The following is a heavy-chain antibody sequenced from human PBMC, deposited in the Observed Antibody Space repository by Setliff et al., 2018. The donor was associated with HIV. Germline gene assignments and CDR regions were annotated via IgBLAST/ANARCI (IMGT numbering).Heavy chain of an antibody. V-gene: IGHV4-59*11. D-gene: IGHD4-17*01. CDR2: IYYSGRT. CDR1: GGSISSHY. CDR3: ASRHDYGGPNDAFDI. J-gene: IGHJ3*02. Sequence: SETLSLTCTVSGGSISSHYWSWIRQPPGKGLEWIGSIYYSGRTNYNPSLKSRVTISVDTSKNQFSLKLSSVTAADTAVYYCASRHDYGGPNDAFDIWGQGTMVTVSS.